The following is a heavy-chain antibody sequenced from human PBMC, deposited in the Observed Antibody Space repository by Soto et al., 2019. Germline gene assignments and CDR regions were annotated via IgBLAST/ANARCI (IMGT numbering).Heavy chain of an antibody. CDR3: ARVGSSGWYYFDY. J-gene: IGHJ4*02. CDR1: GFTFSSYW. CDR2: IKQDGSDK. D-gene: IGHD6-19*01. Sequence: GGSLRLSCAASGFTFSSYWMSWVRQAPGKGLEWVANIKQDGSDKYYVDSVKGRFTISRDTAKNSLYLQMNSLRAEDTAVYYCARVGSSGWYYFDYWGQGTLVTVSS. V-gene: IGHV3-7*01.